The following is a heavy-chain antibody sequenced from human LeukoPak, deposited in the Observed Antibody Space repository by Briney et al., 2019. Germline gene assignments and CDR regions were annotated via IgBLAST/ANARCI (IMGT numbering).Heavy chain of an antibody. Sequence: GESLRLSCAASGFTFSSYAMTRVRQAPGKGLEWVSVISGSGDTTYYADSVKGRFTISRDNSKNTLYLQINSLRAEDTAVYFCARSRDGYKRFDSWGQGTLVSVSS. D-gene: IGHD5-24*01. CDR2: ISGSGDTT. CDR1: GFTFSSYA. V-gene: IGHV3-23*01. CDR3: ARSRDGYKRFDS. J-gene: IGHJ4*02.